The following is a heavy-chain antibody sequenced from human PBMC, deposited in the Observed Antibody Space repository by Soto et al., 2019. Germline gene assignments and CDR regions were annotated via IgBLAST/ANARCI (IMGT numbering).Heavy chain of an antibody. CDR2: IYYSGST. CDR1: GGSISSGGYY. V-gene: IGHV4-31*03. Sequence: SETLSLTCTVSGGSISSGGYYWSWIRQHPGKGLEWIGYIYYSGSTYYNPSLKSRVTISVDTSKNQFSLKLSSVTAADTAVYYCARDHYGDYGGYYYYYGMDVWGQGTTVTVSS. CDR3: ARDHYGDYGGYYYYYGMDV. J-gene: IGHJ6*02. D-gene: IGHD4-17*01.